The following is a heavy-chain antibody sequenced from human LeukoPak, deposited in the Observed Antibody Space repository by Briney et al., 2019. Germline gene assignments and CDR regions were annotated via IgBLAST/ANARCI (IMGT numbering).Heavy chain of an antibody. Sequence: GGSLRLSCAASGFTFDDYAMHLVRQAPGKGLEWVSGISWNSGSIGYADSVKGRFTISRDNAKNSLYLQMNSLRAEDMALYYCAKDSNLGAFDIWGQGTMVTVSS. CDR2: ISWNSGSI. V-gene: IGHV3-9*03. CDR3: AKDSNLGAFDI. CDR1: GFTFDDYA. J-gene: IGHJ3*02. D-gene: IGHD7-27*01.